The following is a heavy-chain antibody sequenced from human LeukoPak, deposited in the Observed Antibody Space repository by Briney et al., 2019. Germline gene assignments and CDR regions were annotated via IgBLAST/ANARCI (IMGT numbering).Heavy chain of an antibody. CDR1: GFTFSSFA. J-gene: IGHJ4*02. CDR3: ARVYDSSGYYPVGY. CDR2: ISSDGSNK. D-gene: IGHD3-22*01. Sequence: GGSLRLSCAASGFTFSSFAMSWVRQAPGKGLEWVAVISSDGSNKYYADSVKGRFTISRDDSKNTLYLQMNSLRAEDTAVYYCARVYDSSGYYPVGYWGQGTLVTVSS. V-gene: IGHV3-30*03.